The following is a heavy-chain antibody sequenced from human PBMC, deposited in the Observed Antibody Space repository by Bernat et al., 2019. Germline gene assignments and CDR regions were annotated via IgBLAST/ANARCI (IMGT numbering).Heavy chain of an antibody. J-gene: IGHJ3*01. Sequence: EVQLVQSGAALVQPGGSLRLSCAASGFTFLSHWMCWLRQAPGKGLEWVANIKSDGSAKYYVDSVKGRFTISRDNVNNSLYLQMNSLRADDTAMYYCARDPGWGALDLWGQGTMVTVSS. D-gene: IGHD3-16*01. CDR1: GFTFLSHW. V-gene: IGHV3-7*03. CDR3: ARDPGWGALDL. CDR2: IKSDGSAK.